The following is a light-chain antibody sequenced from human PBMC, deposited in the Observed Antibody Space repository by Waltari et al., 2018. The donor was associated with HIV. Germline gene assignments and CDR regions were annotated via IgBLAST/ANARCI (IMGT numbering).Light chain of an antibody. J-gene: IGLJ2*01. CDR3: VAWDDGLRGGV. CDR2: RND. CDR1: TSNIGRND. V-gene: IGLV1-47*01. Sequence: SVLTQPPSASGTPGQRVTISCSGGTSNIGRNDVFWYQHLPGTAPKLLIPRNDRRPSGVPDRFSGSTSGNSASLAISGLRSEDEADYYCVAWDDGLRGGVFGGGTRVAVL.